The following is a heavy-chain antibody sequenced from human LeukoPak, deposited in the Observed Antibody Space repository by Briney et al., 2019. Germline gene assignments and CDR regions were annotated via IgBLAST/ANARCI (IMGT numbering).Heavy chain of an antibody. CDR2: ISSSSSTI. CDR1: GFTFSSYS. CDR3: ARDGSNGYSYVDY. V-gene: IGHV3-48*01. J-gene: IGHJ4*02. Sequence: GGSLRLSCAASGFTFSSYSMNWVRQAPGKGLEWVSYISSSSSTIYYGDSVKGRFTISRDNAKSSLYLQMNSLRAEDTAVYYCARDGSNGYSYVDYWGQGTLVTASS. D-gene: IGHD5-18*01.